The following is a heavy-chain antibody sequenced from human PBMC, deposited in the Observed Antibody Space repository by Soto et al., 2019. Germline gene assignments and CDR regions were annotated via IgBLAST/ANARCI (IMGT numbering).Heavy chain of an antibody. CDR2: ITETGGDA. Sequence: SGVGSKIIVRVGGMSMVHQCPGEGLEWVAVITETGGDAKYADSVRGRFTISRDNSKNTLYLQMNSLRVEDSAVYYCARGSRDSYPGSRIFDFWGRGTLVTVSS. D-gene: IGHD3-10*01. CDR3: ARGSRDSYPGSRIFDF. CDR1: KIIVRVGG. J-gene: IGHJ4*02. V-gene: IGHV3-23*01.